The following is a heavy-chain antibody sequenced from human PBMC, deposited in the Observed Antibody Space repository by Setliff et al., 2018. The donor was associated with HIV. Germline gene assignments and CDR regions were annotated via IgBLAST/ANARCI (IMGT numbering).Heavy chain of an antibody. CDR3: ARDPLPCSSPSCYPPGYFDY. J-gene: IGHJ4*02. CDR1: GFTLISYT. CDR2: ISNGSDSI. D-gene: IGHD2-2*01. V-gene: IGHV3-21*01. Sequence: GGSLRLSCVASGFTLISYTMNWVRQAPGKGLEWVSSISNGSDSIFYADSVKGRFTISRDNAKNSLYLQMVSLRVEDTAVYYCARDPLPCSSPSCYPPGYFDYWGQGTLVTVSS.